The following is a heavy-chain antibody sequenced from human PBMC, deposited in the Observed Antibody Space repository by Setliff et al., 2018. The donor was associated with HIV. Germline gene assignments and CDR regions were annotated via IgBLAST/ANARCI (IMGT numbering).Heavy chain of an antibody. CDR2: MNQSVTT. CDR3: VRWYYCVSGACYRADY. J-gene: IGHJ4*02. CDR1: GTSFSDHY. Sequence: LSLTCSVYGTSFSDHYWSGVRQTPGKGLEWIGEMNQSVTTNYNPSLKSRVTMSIDTSERQFSLKLTSVTAADTAVYYCVRWYYCVSGACYRADYWGQGTMVTVSS. V-gene: IGHV4-34*01. D-gene: IGHD2-21*02.